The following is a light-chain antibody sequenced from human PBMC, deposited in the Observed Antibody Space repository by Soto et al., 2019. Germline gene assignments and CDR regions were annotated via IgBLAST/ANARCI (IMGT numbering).Light chain of an antibody. V-gene: IGLV2-11*01. Sequence: QSVLTQPRSVSGSPGQSVTISCTGSSSDVGSYNYVSWYQQRPGKAPKLMIYEVTNRPSGVSHRFSASKSGNTASLTISGLQAEDEADYYCCSYAASSDVFGTGTKVTVL. CDR2: EVT. CDR3: CSYAASSDV. CDR1: SSDVGSYNY. J-gene: IGLJ1*01.